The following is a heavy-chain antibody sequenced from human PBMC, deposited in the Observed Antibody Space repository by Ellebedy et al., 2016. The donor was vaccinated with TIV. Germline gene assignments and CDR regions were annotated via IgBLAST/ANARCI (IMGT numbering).Heavy chain of an antibody. CDR2: INSDGSST. Sequence: GGSLRLSXAASGFTFSSYWMHWVRQAPGKGLVWVSRINSDGSSTSYADSVKGRFTISRDNAKNTLYLQMNSLRAEDTAVYYCARDGRHYYYMDVWGKGTTVTVSS. V-gene: IGHV3-74*01. CDR1: GFTFSSYW. CDR3: ARDGRHYYYMDV. J-gene: IGHJ6*03.